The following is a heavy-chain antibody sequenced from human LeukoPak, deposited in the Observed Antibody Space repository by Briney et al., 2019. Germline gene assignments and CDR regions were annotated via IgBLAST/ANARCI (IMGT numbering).Heavy chain of an antibody. D-gene: IGHD6-19*01. CDR3: AREEPNLVAVPNDY. Sequence: GGSLRLSCAASGFTFSSYSMNWVRQAPGKGLEWVSSISSSSSYIYYADSVKGRFTISRDNAKNSLYLQMNSLRAEDTAVYYCAREEPNLVAVPNDYWGQGTLVTVSS. J-gene: IGHJ4*02. CDR1: GFTFSSYS. CDR2: ISSSSSYI. V-gene: IGHV3-21*01.